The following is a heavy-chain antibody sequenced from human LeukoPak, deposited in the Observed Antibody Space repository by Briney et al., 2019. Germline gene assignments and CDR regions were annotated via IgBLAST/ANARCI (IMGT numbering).Heavy chain of an antibody. V-gene: IGHV3-74*01. CDR3: ARPRTGIVPAAYFDY. J-gene: IGHJ4*02. D-gene: IGHD2-2*01. Sequence: GGSLRLSCAASGFTFSSYWMYWVRHAPGKGLVWVSRIYSDGSSTSYADSVKGRFTISRDNAKNTLYLQMNSLRAEDTAVYYCARPRTGIVPAAYFDYWGQGTLVTVSS. CDR1: GFTFSSYW. CDR2: IYSDGSST.